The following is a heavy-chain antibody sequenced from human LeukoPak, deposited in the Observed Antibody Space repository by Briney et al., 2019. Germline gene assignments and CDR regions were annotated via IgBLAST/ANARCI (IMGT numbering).Heavy chain of an antibody. CDR3: ARDLGLPAVLNY. CDR2: IYYSGST. CDR1: GGSFSSSSYY. Sequence: SETLSLTCTVSGGSFSSSSYYWGWLRQPPGKGLEWIGSIYYSGSTYYNPSLRSRVTISVDTSKNQFSLRLSSVTAAGTAVYYCARDLGLPAVLNYWGQGTLVTVSS. D-gene: IGHD2-2*01. J-gene: IGHJ4*02. V-gene: IGHV4-39*07.